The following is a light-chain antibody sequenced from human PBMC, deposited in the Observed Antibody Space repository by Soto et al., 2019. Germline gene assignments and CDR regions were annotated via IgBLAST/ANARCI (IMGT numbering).Light chain of an antibody. CDR2: DAS. CDR3: QQRSNWPSIT. V-gene: IGKV3-11*01. CDR1: QSVSRY. J-gene: IGKJ5*01. Sequence: EIVLTQSPATLSLSPGERATLSCRASQSVSRYLAWYQQKPGQAPRLLIYDASNRATGIPARFSGSGSGTDFTLPISSLEPEDFAVYYCQQRSNWPSITFGQGTRLEIK.